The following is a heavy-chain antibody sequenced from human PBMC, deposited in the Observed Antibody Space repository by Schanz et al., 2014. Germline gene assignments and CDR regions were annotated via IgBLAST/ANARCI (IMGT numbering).Heavy chain of an antibody. CDR2: ISWNSVSI. CDR1: GFTFDDFG. D-gene: IGHD7-27*01. CDR3: AKYGGELGVSFEY. J-gene: IGHJ4*02. V-gene: IGHV3-9*01. Sequence: EVQLVESGGDLVQPGKSLRLSCAASGFTFDDFGMHWVRQAPGKALEWVSGISWNSVSIGYVDSVKGRFTISRDNAKNSLYLQMNSLRPEDTAVYYCAKYGGELGVSFEYWGQGTLVTVSS.